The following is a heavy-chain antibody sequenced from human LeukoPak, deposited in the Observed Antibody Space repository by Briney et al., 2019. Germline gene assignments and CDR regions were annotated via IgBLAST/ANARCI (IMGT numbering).Heavy chain of an antibody. J-gene: IGHJ5*02. V-gene: IGHV1-2*02. CDR2: INPNSGGT. CDR1: GYTFTVYY. D-gene: IGHD2-15*01. Sequence: ASATVSCKASGYTFTVYYMHWVRQAPGQGLEWMGWINPNSGGTNYAQKFQGRVTMTRDTSISTAYMELSRLRSDDTAVYYCARGEAVAATGWFDPWGQGTLVTVSS. CDR3: ARGEAVAATGWFDP.